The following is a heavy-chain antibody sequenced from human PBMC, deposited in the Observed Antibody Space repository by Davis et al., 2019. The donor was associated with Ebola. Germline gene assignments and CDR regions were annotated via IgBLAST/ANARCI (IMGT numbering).Heavy chain of an antibody. CDR2: ISGSGGST. V-gene: IGHV3-23*01. J-gene: IGHJ4*02. D-gene: IGHD3-9*01. Sequence: PGGSLRLSCADSVITFSSYAMTWVRQAPGKGLEWVSAISGSGGSTYYADSVKGRFTISRDNSKNTLYLQMNSLRAEDTAVYYCAKGVYDILTSYFDYWGQGTLVTVSS. CDR3: AKGVYDILTSYFDY. CDR1: VITFSSYA.